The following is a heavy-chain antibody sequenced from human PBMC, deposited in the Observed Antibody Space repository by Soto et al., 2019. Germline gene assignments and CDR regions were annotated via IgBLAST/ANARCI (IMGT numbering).Heavy chain of an antibody. CDR2: ISGSGDRT. Sequence: EVQLLESGGGLVQPGGSLRLSCAASGFTFSTYAMNWVRQAPGKGLEWVSAISGSGDRTYYADSVRGRFTISKDSSKNTLYLQMNSLRAEDTAVYYCAKDGASSSSSLYYFDYWGQGTLVTVSS. CDR3: AKDGASSSSSLYYFDY. V-gene: IGHV3-23*01. J-gene: IGHJ4*02. CDR1: GFTFSTYA. D-gene: IGHD6-6*01.